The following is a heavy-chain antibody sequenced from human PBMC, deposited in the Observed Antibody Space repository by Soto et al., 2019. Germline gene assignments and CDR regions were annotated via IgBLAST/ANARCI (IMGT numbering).Heavy chain of an antibody. J-gene: IGHJ3*02. CDR2: INPSGGST. CDR3: ARELKVGANAFDI. CDR1: GYTSTSNY. V-gene: IGHV1-46*01. Sequence: ASVKVSCKASGYTSTSNYIHWGRQPPGRGLEWMGIINPSGGSTSYAQKFQGRVTMTRDTSTSTVYMELSSLRSEDTAVYYCARELKVGANAFDIWGQGTMVTVSS. D-gene: IGHD1-26*01.